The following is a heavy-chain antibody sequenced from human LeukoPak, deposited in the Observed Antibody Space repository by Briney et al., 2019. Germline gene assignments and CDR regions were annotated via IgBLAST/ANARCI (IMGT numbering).Heavy chain of an antibody. V-gene: IGHV1-2*02. Sequence: ASVKVSCKASGYTFSDFYIHWVRQAPGQGLEYVGWITPKSGDTYSRQRFQGRVTMTRDASISTAYMELSSLRSDDTAVYFCARVRLADERALAYWGQGTLVTVSS. CDR3: ARVRLADERALAY. CDR2: ITPKSGDT. D-gene: IGHD3-3*02. CDR1: GYTFSDFY. J-gene: IGHJ4*02.